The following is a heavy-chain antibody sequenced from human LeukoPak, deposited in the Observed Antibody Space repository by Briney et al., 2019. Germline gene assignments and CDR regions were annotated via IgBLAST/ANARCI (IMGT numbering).Heavy chain of an antibody. J-gene: IGHJ5*02. CDR3: ARVYGDYVWWFNP. D-gene: IGHD4-17*01. Sequence: ASVKVSCKASGYTFTSYYMHWVRQAPGQGLEWMGIINPSGGSTSYAQKFQGRVTMTRDTSTSTVYMELSSLRSEDTAVHYCARVYGDYVWWFNPWGQGTLVTVSS. CDR2: INPSGGST. CDR1: GYTFTSYY. V-gene: IGHV1-46*01.